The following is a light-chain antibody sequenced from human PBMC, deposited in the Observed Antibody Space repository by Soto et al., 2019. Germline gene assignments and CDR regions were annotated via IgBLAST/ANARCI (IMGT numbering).Light chain of an antibody. CDR3: QVWDSSSDLRV. V-gene: IGLV3-21*02. CDR1: NIGSKS. CDR2: DDF. J-gene: IGLJ3*02. Sequence: SYELTQPPSVSVAPGQTAKIMCAENNIGSKSVHWYQQKPGQAPVLVVYDDFDRPSGIPERLSGSNSGNTATLTISRVEAGDEADYYCQVWDSSSDLRVFGGGTKVTVL.